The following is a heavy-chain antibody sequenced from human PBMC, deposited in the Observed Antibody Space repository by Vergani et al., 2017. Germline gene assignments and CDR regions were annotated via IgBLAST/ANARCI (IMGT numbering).Heavy chain of an antibody. CDR1: GYTFTGYY. Sequence: QVQLVQSGAEVKKPGASVKVSCKASGYTFTGYYMHWVRQAPGQGLEWMGWINPNSGGTNYAQKFQGRVTMTRDTSSSTDYMELSRLRSDDTAVYYCARDSSTGGPQDSGSYYSYFQHWGQGTLVTVSS. V-gene: IGHV1-2*02. D-gene: IGHD1-26*01. CDR2: INPNSGGT. CDR3: ARDSSTGGPQDSGSYYSYFQH. J-gene: IGHJ1*01.